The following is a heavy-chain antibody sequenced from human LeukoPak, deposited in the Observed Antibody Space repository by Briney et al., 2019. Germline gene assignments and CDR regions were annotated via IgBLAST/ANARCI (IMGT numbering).Heavy chain of an antibody. CDR3: ARDYQHDVDMGYYYMDV. J-gene: IGHJ6*03. V-gene: IGHV4-38-2*02. Sequence: NPSETLSLTCTVSGYSISSGYYWGWIRQPPGKGLEWIGSIYHSGSTYYNPSLKSRVTISVDTSKNQFSLKLSSVTAADTAVYYCARDYQHDVDMGYYYMDVWGKGTTVTVSS. CDR2: IYHSGST. D-gene: IGHD5-12*01. CDR1: GYSISSGYY.